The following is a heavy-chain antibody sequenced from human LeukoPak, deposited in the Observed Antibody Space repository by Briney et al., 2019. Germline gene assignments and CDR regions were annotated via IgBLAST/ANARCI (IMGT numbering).Heavy chain of an antibody. J-gene: IGHJ4*02. D-gene: IGHD4-17*01. CDR1: GGSIGRYY. Sequence: SETLSLTCTVSGGSIGRYYWSWIRQPAEKGLEWIGRIYTSGDAKYNPSLESRVTMSVDTSKNQFSLKLTSVTAAGTAIYYCAGYGDPNYHFDYWGQGTLVTVYS. CDR3: AGYGDPNYHFDY. CDR2: IYTSGDA. V-gene: IGHV4-4*07.